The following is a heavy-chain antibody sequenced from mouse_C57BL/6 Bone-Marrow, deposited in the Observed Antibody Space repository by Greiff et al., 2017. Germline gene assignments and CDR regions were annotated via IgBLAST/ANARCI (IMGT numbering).Heavy chain of an antibody. D-gene: IGHD3-2*02. V-gene: IGHV1-50*01. Sequence: VQLQQPGAELVKPGASVKLSCKASGYTFTSYWMQWVKQRPGQGLEWIGEIAPSDSYINSNQKFKGKATLTVDTSSSTAYMQLSSLTSEDSAVYYCAITEQLRPHYYAMDYRGQGTSVTDSS. J-gene: IGHJ4*01. CDR3: AITEQLRPHYYAMDY. CDR1: GYTFTSYW. CDR2: IAPSDSYI.